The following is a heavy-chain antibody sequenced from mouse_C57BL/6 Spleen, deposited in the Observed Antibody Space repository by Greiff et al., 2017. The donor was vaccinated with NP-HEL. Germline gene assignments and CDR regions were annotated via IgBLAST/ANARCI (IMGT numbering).Heavy chain of an antibody. V-gene: IGHV5-16*01. CDR1: GFTFSDYY. Sequence: EVQVVESEGGLVQPGSSMKLSCTASGFTFSDYYMDWVRQVPEKGLEWVANFNSDGSSTYYLDSLKSRFIISRDNAKNILYLQMSSLKSEDTATYYCARYDEGLMDYWGQGTSVTVSS. D-gene: IGHD2-14*01. CDR2: FNSDGSST. J-gene: IGHJ4*01. CDR3: ARYDEGLMDY.